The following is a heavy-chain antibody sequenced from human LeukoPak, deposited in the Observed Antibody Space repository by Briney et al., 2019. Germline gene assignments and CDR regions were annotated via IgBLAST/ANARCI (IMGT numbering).Heavy chain of an antibody. CDR2: IGTADDT. V-gene: IGHV3-13*01. Sequence: GGSLRLSCAASGFTFSNSDMHWVRQATGKGLEWVSGIGTADDTYYPGSVKGRFTISRENAKNSLYLQMNSLRAEDTAVYYCARGDYGGNSFVDAFDIWGQGTMVTVSS. J-gene: IGHJ3*02. CDR1: GFTFSNSD. CDR3: ARGDYGGNSFVDAFDI. D-gene: IGHD4-23*01.